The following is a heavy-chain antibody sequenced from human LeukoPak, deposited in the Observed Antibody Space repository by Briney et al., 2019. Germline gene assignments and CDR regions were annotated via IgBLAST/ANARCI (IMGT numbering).Heavy chain of an antibody. CDR3: AKLGKTENHYGSGRFSYYYYMDV. V-gene: IGHV4-34*01. J-gene: IGHJ6*03. D-gene: IGHD3-10*01. CDR2: INHSGST. CDR1: GGSFSGYY. Sequence: SETLSLTCAVYGGSFSGYYWSWIRQPPGKGLEWIGEINHSGSTNYNPSLKSRVTISVDTSKNQFSLKLSSVTAADTAVYYCAKLGKTENHYGSGRFSYYYYMDVWGKGTTVTISS.